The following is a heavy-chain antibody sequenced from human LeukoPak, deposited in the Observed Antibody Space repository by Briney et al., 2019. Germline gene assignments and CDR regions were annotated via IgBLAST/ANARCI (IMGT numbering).Heavy chain of an antibody. Sequence: KPSETLSLTCTVSGGSISSGDYYWSWIRQHPGKGLEWIGYIYYSGSTYYNPSLKSRVTISVDTSKNQFSLKMSSVTAADTAVYYCARDQEFDYWGQGTLVTVSS. CDR2: IYYSGST. J-gene: IGHJ4*02. CDR3: ARDQEFDY. V-gene: IGHV4-31*03. CDR1: GGSISSGDYY.